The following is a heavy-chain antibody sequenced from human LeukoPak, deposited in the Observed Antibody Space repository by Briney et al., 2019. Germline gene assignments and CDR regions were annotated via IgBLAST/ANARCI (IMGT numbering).Heavy chain of an antibody. Sequence: SVKVSCKASGGTFSSYAISWVRQAPGQGLEWMGGIIPIFGTANYAQKFQGRVTITTDESTSTAYMELSSLRSEDTAVYYCARVGGAARSYFDCWGQGTLVTVSS. CDR3: ARVGGAARSYFDC. D-gene: IGHD6-6*01. CDR1: GGTFSSYA. V-gene: IGHV1-69*05. CDR2: IIPIFGTA. J-gene: IGHJ4*02.